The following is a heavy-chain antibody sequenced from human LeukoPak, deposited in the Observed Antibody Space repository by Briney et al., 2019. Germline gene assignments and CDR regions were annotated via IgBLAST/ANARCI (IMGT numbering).Heavy chain of an antibody. CDR3: AKDFRIGYSAHFDY. J-gene: IGHJ4*02. D-gene: IGHD2-21*01. CDR2: ISGDGGRT. V-gene: IGHV3-23*01. CDR1: GFTFNSYA. Sequence: HSGGSLRLSCAASGFTFNSYAMNWVRQAPGKGLEWVSVISGDGGRTYYADSVKGRFTISRDNSKNTLYLQMDSLRGEDTAVYYCAKDFRIGYSAHFDYWGQGALVTVSS.